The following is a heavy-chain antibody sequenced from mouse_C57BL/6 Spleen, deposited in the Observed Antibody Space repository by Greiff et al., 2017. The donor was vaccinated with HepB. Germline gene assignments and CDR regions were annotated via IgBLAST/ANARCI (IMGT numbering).Heavy chain of an antibody. Sequence: EVQVVESEGGLVQPGSSMKLSCTASGFTFSDYYMAWVRQVPEKGLEWVANINYDGSSTYYLDSLKSRFIISRDNAKNILYLQMSSLKSEDTATYYCAREGTMEEDYFDYWGQGTTLTVSS. CDR3: AREGTMEEDYFDY. J-gene: IGHJ2*01. D-gene: IGHD1-1*02. CDR2: INYDGSST. CDR1: GFTFSDYY. V-gene: IGHV5-16*01.